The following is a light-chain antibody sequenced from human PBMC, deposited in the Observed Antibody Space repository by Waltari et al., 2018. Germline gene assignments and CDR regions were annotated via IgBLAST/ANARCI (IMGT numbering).Light chain of an antibody. J-gene: IGKJ1*01. CDR3: QQTYTALWT. CDR1: QNIKNF. Sequence: IQMTQSPSSLSASVGDRVTITCRASQNIKNFLNWYQQKPGKAPKLLIYVASTLQSGVSSRFSCSGFGTDFTLTISSLQPEDFATYFCQQTYTALWTFGQGTKVDI. CDR2: VAS. V-gene: IGKV1-39*01.